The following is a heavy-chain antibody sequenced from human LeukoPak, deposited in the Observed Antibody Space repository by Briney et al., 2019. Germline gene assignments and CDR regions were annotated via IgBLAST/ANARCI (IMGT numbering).Heavy chain of an antibody. V-gene: IGHV3-23*01. D-gene: IGHD3-9*01. Sequence: RSGGSLRLSCAASGFTFISYAMSWVRQAPGKGLEWVSAISGSGGSTYYADSVKGRFTISRDNSKNTLYLQMNSLRAEDTAVYYCAKDPYDILTGPDYWGQGTLVTVSS. CDR3: AKDPYDILTGPDY. J-gene: IGHJ4*02. CDR1: GFTFISYA. CDR2: ISGSGGST.